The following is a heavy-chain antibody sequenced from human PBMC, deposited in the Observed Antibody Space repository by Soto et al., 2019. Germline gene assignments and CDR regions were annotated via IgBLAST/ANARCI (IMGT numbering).Heavy chain of an antibody. J-gene: IGHJ5*02. D-gene: IGHD3-10*01. CDR3: ASLKRVGAITMVRGVPGWFYP. V-gene: IGHV4-59*01. CDR1: GGSISSYY. Sequence: PSETLSLTCTVSGGSISSYYWSWIRQPPGKGLEWIGYIYYSGSTNYNPSLKSRVTISVDTSKNQFSLKLSSVTAADTAVYYCASLKRVGAITMVRGVPGWFYPWGQGTLVTVSS. CDR2: IYYSGST.